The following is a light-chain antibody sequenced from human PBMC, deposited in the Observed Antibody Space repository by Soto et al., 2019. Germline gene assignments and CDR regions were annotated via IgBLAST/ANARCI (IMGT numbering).Light chain of an antibody. Sequence: QSALTQPASVSGSPGQSITISCTGTSSDVGSYNLVSWYQQHPDKAPKLIIYEVSKWPSGVSSRFSVSKSGNTASLTISGLQSEDEADYYCCSYAGSSTWVFGGGTQLTVL. J-gene: IGLJ3*02. CDR3: CSYAGSSTWV. CDR1: SSDVGSYNL. CDR2: EVS. V-gene: IGLV2-23*02.